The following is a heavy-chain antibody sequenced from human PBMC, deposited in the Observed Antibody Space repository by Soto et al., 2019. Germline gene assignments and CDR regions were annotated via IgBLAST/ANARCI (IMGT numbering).Heavy chain of an antibody. D-gene: IGHD2-15*01. Sequence: PGGSLRLSCAATGFTHRTNGMSWFRQAPGKGLGWVSSILGSGGDTYYADSLKGRFTISRDNSKNTLYLQLNSLGAEDTALYYCAGHGGYSYLGQGTLVTVSS. J-gene: IGHJ4*02. V-gene: IGHV3-23*01. CDR3: AGHGGYSY. CDR2: ILGSGGDT. CDR1: GFTHRTNG.